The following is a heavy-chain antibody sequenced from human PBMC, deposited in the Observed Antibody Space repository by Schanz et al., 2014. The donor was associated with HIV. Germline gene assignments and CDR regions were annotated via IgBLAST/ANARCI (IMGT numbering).Heavy chain of an antibody. J-gene: IGHJ3*02. D-gene: IGHD3-22*01. CDR3: TTDDYYEGSAYSPAFHI. Sequence: EVQQEESGGGLVKPGGSLRLSCAASRFSFSKDWMSWVRQTPGKGLEWLGRIKSKTDGGTTDYAAPVQGRFTISRDDSKNTLYLQMNSLKTEDTGVYYCTTDDYYEGSAYSPAFHIWGQGTMVTVSS. CDR1: RFSFSKDW. V-gene: IGHV3-15*01. CDR2: IKSKTDGGTT.